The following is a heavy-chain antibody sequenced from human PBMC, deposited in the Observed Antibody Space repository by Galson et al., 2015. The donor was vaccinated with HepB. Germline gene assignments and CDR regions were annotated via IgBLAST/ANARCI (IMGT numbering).Heavy chain of an antibody. J-gene: IGHJ3*02. D-gene: IGHD3-16*01. CDR3: ARDRITSAYGDAFDI. CDR1: GFTFSSYA. Sequence: SLRLSCAASGFTFSSYAMHWVRRAPGKGLEFVSAISSGGSTYYVNFVKGRFTTSRDNSKNILYLHMGSLRAEDMAVYYCARDRITSAYGDAFDIWGQGAMVTVSS. CDR2: ISSGGST. V-gene: IGHV3-64*01.